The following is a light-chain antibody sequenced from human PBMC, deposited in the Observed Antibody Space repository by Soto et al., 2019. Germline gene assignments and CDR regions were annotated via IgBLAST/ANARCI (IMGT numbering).Light chain of an antibody. V-gene: IGLV1-44*01. CDR3: AAWDDSLNGVI. J-gene: IGLJ2*01. CDR2: SNN. Sequence: QSVLTQPPSASGTPGQTIPISCSGSSSNIGTNTVNWYQQLPGTAPKLLIYSNNQRPSGVPDRFSGSRSGTSASLAISGLQSEDEADYNWAAWDDSLNGVIFGGGTKLTVL. CDR1: SSNIGTNT.